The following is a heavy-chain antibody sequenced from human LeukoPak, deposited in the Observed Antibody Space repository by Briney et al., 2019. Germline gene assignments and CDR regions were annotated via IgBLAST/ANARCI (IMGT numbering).Heavy chain of an antibody. CDR2: IYYSGST. J-gene: IGHJ4*02. D-gene: IGHD3-10*01. V-gene: IGHV4-39*01. CDR3: ATNYYGSGSYSLDY. CDR1: GGSISSSSYY. Sequence: SETLSLTCTVSGGSISSSSYYWGWIRQPPGKGLEWIGSIYYSGSTYYNPSLKSRVTISVDTSKNQFSLKLSSVTAADTAVYYCATNYYGSGSYSLDYWGQGTLVTVSS.